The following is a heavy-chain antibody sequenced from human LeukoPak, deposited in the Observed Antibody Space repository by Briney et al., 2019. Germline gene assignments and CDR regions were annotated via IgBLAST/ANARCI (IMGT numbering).Heavy chain of an antibody. Sequence: ASVKVSCKASGYTFINYGISWVRQAPGQGLEWMGWISSYNGNTIYAQKLQGRVTMTTDTSTSTAYMELRSLRPDDTAVYYCARDYDFSGFDPWGQGTLVTVSS. CDR1: GYTFINYG. CDR3: ARDYDFSGFDP. J-gene: IGHJ5*02. D-gene: IGHD3-3*01. V-gene: IGHV1-18*01. CDR2: ISSYNGNT.